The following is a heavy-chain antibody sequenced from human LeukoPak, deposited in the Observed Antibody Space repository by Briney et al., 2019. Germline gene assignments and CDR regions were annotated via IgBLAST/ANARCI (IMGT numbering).Heavy chain of an antibody. CDR1: GFTLSSYA. V-gene: IGHV3-23*01. Sequence: GGSLRLSCAASGFTLSSYAMSWVRQAPGKGLEWVSAISGSGGSTYYADSVKGRFTISRDNSKNTLYLQMNSLRAEDTAVYYCAKRYCSSTSCEPTGPPDYWGQGALVTVSS. D-gene: IGHD2-2*01. CDR2: ISGSGGST. CDR3: AKRYCSSTSCEPTGPPDY. J-gene: IGHJ4*02.